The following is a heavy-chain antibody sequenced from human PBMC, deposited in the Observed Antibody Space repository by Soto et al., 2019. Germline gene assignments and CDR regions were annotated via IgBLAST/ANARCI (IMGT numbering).Heavy chain of an antibody. Sequence: ASVKVSCKASGYTFTSYDINWVRQATGQGLEWMGWMNPYNGNTNYAQKLQGRVTMTTDTSTSTAYMELRSLRSDDTAVYYSARLFEEVDLYYFDYWGQGTLVTVSS. CDR2: MNPYNGNT. J-gene: IGHJ4*02. CDR3: ARLFEEVDLYYFDY. CDR1: GYTFTSYD. V-gene: IGHV1-18*01. D-gene: IGHD3-3*01.